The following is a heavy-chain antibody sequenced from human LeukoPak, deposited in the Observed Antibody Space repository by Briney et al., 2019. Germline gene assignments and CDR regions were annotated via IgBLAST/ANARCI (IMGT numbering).Heavy chain of an antibody. J-gene: IGHJ4*02. Sequence: GGSLRLSCAASGFTFSSYGMHWVRQAPGKGLEWVAVISNDGSNKYYADSVKGRFTISRDNSKNTLYLQMNSLRAEDTAVYYCAKALGSYFNYWGQGTLVTVSS. V-gene: IGHV3-30*18. CDR3: AKALGSYFNY. D-gene: IGHD1-26*01. CDR2: ISNDGSNK. CDR1: GFTFSSYG.